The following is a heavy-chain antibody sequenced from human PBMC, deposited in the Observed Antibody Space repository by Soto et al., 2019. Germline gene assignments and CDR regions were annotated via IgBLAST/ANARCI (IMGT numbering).Heavy chain of an antibody. V-gene: IGHV3-23*01. Sequence: EVQLLESGGGLVQPGGSLRLSCAASGFTFSRFAMRWVRQAPGKGLEWVSTSSGSDSSIYYADSVKGRFTISRDNSKNTVYLQMNSLRAEDTALYYCAKALGPGIHSFDYWGQGTLVTVSS. CDR2: SSGSDSSI. CDR3: AKALGPGIHSFDY. CDR1: GFTFSRFA. J-gene: IGHJ4*02.